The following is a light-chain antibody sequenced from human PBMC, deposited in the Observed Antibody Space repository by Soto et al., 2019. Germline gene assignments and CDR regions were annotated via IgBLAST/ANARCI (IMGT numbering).Light chain of an antibody. CDR2: EVS. Sequence: QSALTQPASVSGSPGQSITISCTGTSSDVGGYNYVSWYQQHPGKAPKLMIYEVSNRPSGVSNRFSGSKSYNTASLTISGLQAEDEADYYCSSYTSSSSYVVGTGTKLTVL. J-gene: IGLJ1*01. V-gene: IGLV2-14*01. CDR3: SSYTSSSSYV. CDR1: SSDVGGYNY.